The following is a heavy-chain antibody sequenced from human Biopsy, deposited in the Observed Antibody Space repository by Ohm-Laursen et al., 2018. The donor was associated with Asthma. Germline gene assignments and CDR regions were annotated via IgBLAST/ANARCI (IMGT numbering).Heavy chain of an antibody. V-gene: IGHV4-34*01. CDR2: THNSRYT. Sequence: SDTLSLTCAVYGGSFSSNYWSWIRQTPGKSLEWLGDTHNSRYTNYNPSLSRRLTLSVDNSKNHFSLKLTSVTAADTAVYYCARGSSPRLSQWELLVSGGKRAHSYYGMDVWGQGTTVTVSS. J-gene: IGHJ6*02. CDR1: GGSFSSNY. CDR3: ARGSSPRLSQWELLVSGGKRAHSYYGMDV. D-gene: IGHD1-26*01.